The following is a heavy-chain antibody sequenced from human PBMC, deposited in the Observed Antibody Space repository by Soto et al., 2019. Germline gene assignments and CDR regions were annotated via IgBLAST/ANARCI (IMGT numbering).Heavy chain of an antibody. J-gene: IGHJ6*02. D-gene: IGHD3-10*01. Sequence: QITLKESGPASLKPTQTLTLTCSFSGFSLSTEGVGVNWIRQPPGKALEWLALIYWDDDKRYSPSLKSRLTITKDTSKNQVVLTLTNITPVDTGTYFCARSVRGVTMDVWGQGTAVTVS. CDR3: ARSVRGVTMDV. V-gene: IGHV2-5*02. CDR1: GFSLSTEGVG. CDR2: IYWDDDK.